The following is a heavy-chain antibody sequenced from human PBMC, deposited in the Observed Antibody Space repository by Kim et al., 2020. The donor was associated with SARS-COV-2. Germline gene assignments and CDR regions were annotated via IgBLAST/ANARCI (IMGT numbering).Heavy chain of an antibody. CDR2: IYYSGST. V-gene: IGHV4-39*01. CDR1: GGSISSSSYY. J-gene: IGHJ5*02. CDR3: ARITGTRKYNWFDP. D-gene: IGHD1-20*01. Sequence: SETLSLTCTVSGGSISSSSYYWGWIRQPPGKGLEWIGSIYYSGSTYYNPSLKSRVTISVDTSKNQFSLKLSSVTAADTAVYYCARITGTRKYNWFDPWGQGTLVTVSS.